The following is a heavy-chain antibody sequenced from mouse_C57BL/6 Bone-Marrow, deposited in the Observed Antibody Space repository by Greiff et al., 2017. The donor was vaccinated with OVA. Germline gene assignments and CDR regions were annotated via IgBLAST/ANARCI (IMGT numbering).Heavy chain of an antibody. V-gene: IGHV14-4*01. J-gene: IGHJ2*01. D-gene: IGHD2-4*01. Sequence: EVQLQQSGAELVRPGASVKLSCTASGFNIKDDYMHWVKQRPEQGLEWIGWIDPENGDTEYASKFQGKATITADTSSNTAYLQLSSLTSEDTAVYNCTTERYYDYDGKDFDYWGQGTTLTVSS. CDR3: TTERYYDYDGKDFDY. CDR2: IDPENGDT. CDR1: GFNIKDDY.